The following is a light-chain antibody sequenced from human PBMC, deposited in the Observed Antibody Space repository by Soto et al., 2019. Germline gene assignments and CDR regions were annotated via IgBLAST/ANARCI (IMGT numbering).Light chain of an antibody. CDR3: QQSYSTPYT. V-gene: IGKV1-39*01. CDR1: QSITTY. CDR2: AAS. J-gene: IGKJ2*01. Sequence: DIQMTQSPSSLSASVGDRVTITCRASQSITTYLHWYQKKPGKAPKLLIYAASSLQSGVPSRFSGSGSGTDFTLTISSLQPEDFATYHCQQSYSTPYTFGQGTELEIK.